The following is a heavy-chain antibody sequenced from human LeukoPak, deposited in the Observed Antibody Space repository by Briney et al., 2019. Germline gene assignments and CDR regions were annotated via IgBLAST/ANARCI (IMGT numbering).Heavy chain of an antibody. V-gene: IGHV4-59*12. CDR3: ARSTMVNTATGWFDP. CDR1: SGSIRSYY. CDR2: IYGSGST. J-gene: IGHJ5*02. D-gene: IGHD4/OR15-4a*01. Sequence: SETLSLTCTVSSGSIRSYYWSWIRQPPGKGLEWIGYIYGSGSTNFNPSLKSRVTMSVDTSKNQISLKLSFVTAADTAMYYCARSTMVNTATGWFDPWGQGTLVTVSP.